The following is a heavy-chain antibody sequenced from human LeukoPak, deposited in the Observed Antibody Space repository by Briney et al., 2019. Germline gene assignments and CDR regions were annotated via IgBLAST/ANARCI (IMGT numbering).Heavy chain of an antibody. V-gene: IGHV3-21*01. Sequence: GGSLRLSCAASGFTFSSYSMNWVRQAPGKGLEWVSSISSSSSYIYYADSVKGRFTISRDNAKNSLYLQMNSLRAEDTAVYYCARAMGYYGSGSSKPLDYWGQGTLVTVSS. CDR2: ISSSSSYI. D-gene: IGHD3-10*01. J-gene: IGHJ4*02. CDR3: ARAMGYYGSGSSKPLDY. CDR1: GFTFSSYS.